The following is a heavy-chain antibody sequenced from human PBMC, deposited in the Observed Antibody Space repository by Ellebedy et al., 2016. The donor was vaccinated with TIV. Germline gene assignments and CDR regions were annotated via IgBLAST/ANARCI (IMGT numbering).Heavy chain of an antibody. CDR3: ARDTNYYGSGSYFLDY. Sequence: GGSLRLSCAASGFTFSDYYMSWIRQAPGKGLEWVSYISSSGSTIYYADSVKGRFTISRDNAKNSLYLQMNSLRAEDTAVYYCARDTNYYGSGSYFLDYWGQGTLVTVSS. D-gene: IGHD3-10*01. V-gene: IGHV3-11*01. CDR1: GFTFSDYY. CDR2: ISSSGSTI. J-gene: IGHJ4*02.